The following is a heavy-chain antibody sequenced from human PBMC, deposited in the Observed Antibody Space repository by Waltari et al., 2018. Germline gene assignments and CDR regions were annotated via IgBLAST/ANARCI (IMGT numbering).Heavy chain of an antibody. CDR3: ASTYRQLVPGTYYYYGMDV. D-gene: IGHD6-6*01. CDR2: IYYSGST. Sequence: QVQLQESGPGLVKPSETLSLTCTVPGGSLSSYYWTWIRQPPGKGLEWIGYIYYSGSTNYNPSRKSRVTISVDTSKNQFSLKLSSVTAADTAVYYCASTYRQLVPGTYYYYGMDVWGQGTTVTVSS. V-gene: IGHV4-59*01. CDR1: GGSLSSYY. J-gene: IGHJ6*02.